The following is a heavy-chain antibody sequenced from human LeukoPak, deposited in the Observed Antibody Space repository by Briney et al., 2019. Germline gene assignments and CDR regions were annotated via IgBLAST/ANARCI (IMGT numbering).Heavy chain of an antibody. CDR3: ARGGRAFDY. D-gene: IGHD1-26*01. J-gene: IGHJ4*02. CDR2: TYYRSKWYS. Sequence: SQTLSLTCAISGDSVSSNSVTWDWIRQSPSRGLEWLGRTYYRSKWYSDSALSVKSRITINPDTSKNQFSLQLYSVTSEDTAVYYCARGGRAFDYWDQGTLVTVSS. V-gene: IGHV6-1*01. CDR1: GDSVSSNSVT.